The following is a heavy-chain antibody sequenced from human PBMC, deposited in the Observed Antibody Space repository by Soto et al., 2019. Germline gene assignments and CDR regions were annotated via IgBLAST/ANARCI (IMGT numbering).Heavy chain of an antibody. D-gene: IGHD3-16*02. CDR2: ISYDGSNK. CDR1: GFTFSSYG. CDR3: AKEHLYVWGSYRPPRGMDV. V-gene: IGHV3-30*18. Sequence: GGSLRLSCAASGFTFSSYGMHWVRQAPGKGLEWVAVISYDGSNKYYAGSVKGRFTISRDNSKNTLYLQMNSLRAEDTAVYYCAKEHLYVWGSYRPPRGMDVWGQGTTVTVSS. J-gene: IGHJ6*02.